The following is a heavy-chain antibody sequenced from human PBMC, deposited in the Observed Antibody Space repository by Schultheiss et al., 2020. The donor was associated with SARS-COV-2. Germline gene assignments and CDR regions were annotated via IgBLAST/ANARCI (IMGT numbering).Heavy chain of an antibody. CDR3: ARVRSLPAAIGWFDP. D-gene: IGHD2-2*01. Sequence: GGSLRLSCAASGFTFDDYAMHWVRQAPGKGLEWVSSISNSHYILYADSVKGRFTISRDNAKNSLYLQMNSLRAEDTAVYYCARVRSLPAAIGWFDPWGQGTLVTVSS. CDR2: ISNSHYI. CDR1: GFTFDDYA. J-gene: IGHJ5*02. V-gene: IGHV3-69-1*01.